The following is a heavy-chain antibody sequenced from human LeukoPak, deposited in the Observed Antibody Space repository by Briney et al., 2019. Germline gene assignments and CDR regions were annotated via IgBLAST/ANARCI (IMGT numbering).Heavy chain of an antibody. Sequence: GRSLRLSCAASGFTFSSYGMHWVRQAPGKGLEWVAVISYDGSNKYYADSVKGRFTISRDNSKNTLYLQMNSLRAGDTAVYYCAKDPTIYGSGSPWYFDYWGQGTLVTVSS. V-gene: IGHV3-30*18. D-gene: IGHD3-10*01. CDR1: GFTFSSYG. J-gene: IGHJ4*02. CDR3: AKDPTIYGSGSPWYFDY. CDR2: ISYDGSNK.